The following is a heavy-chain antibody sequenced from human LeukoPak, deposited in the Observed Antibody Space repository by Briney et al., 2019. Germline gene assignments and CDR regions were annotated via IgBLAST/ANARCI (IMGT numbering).Heavy chain of an antibody. V-gene: IGHV4-31*03. J-gene: IGHJ5*02. CDR2: IYYSGST. Sequence: PSETLSLTCTVSGGSISSGGYYWSWIRQHPGKGLEWIGYIYYSGSTYYNPSLKSRVTISVDTSKNQFSLKLSSVTAADTAVYYCARAIHESENWFDPWGQGTLVTVSS. CDR3: ARAIHESENWFDP. CDR1: GGSISSGGYY. D-gene: IGHD5-18*01.